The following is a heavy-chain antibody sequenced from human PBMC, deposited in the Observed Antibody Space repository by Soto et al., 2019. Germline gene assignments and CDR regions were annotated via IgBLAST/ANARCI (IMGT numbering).Heavy chain of an antibody. CDR1: GFTFSSYA. CDR2: ISGSGGST. D-gene: IGHD6-6*01. CDR3: AKDEGSSGGGMDV. Sequence: EVQLLESGGGLVQPGGSLRLACAASGFTFSSYAMSWVRQAPGTGLEWVSAISGSGGSTYYADSVKGRFTISRDNSKNTLYLQMNSLRAEDTAVYYCAKDEGSSGGGMDVWGQGTTVTVSS. J-gene: IGHJ6*02. V-gene: IGHV3-23*01.